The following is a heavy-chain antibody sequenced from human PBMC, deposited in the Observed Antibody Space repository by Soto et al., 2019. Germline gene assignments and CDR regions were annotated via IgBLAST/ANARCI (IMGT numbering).Heavy chain of an antibody. CDR2: ISSSSSYI. D-gene: IGHD6-13*01. Sequence: EVQLVESGGGLVKPGGSLRLSCAASGFTFSSYSMNWVRQAPGKVLEWVSSISSSSSYIYYADSVKGRFTISRDNATNSLYLQVNSLRAEDTAVYYCAREGIAAALDYWGQGTLVTVSS. J-gene: IGHJ4*02. V-gene: IGHV3-21*01. CDR3: AREGIAAALDY. CDR1: GFTFSSYS.